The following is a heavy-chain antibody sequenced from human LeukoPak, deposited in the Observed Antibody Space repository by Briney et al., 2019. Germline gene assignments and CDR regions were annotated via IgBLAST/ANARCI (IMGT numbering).Heavy chain of an antibody. D-gene: IGHD2-15*01. V-gene: IGHV6-1*01. J-gene: IGHJ3*02. CDR2: ANYRSKWYY. Sequence: SQTLSLTCAISGDSVSRNSAAWNWIRQPPSRGLEWLARANYRSKWYYDYAVSVKSRMSINTDTSKNQFTLQLNSVTPEDTAVYYCVGCSGGSCHSGAFEIWGQGTMVTVSS. CDR1: GDSVSRNSAA. CDR3: VGCSGGSCHSGAFEI.